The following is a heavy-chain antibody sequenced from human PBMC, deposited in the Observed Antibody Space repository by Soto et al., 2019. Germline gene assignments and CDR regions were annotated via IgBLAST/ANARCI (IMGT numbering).Heavy chain of an antibody. Sequence: QVQLGQSGAEVQKPGASVRVSCKVSGHPFSNYGITWVRQAPGQGLEWMGWISANNGNTNYAQKFQGRVTMTTDKSTSTVYLELRSLKSDDTAVYYCARNSGGHDRRDAFDIWGQGTMFTVAS. CDR2: ISANNGNT. D-gene: IGHD5-12*01. V-gene: IGHV1-18*04. CDR1: GHPFSNYG. J-gene: IGHJ3*02. CDR3: ARNSGGHDRRDAFDI.